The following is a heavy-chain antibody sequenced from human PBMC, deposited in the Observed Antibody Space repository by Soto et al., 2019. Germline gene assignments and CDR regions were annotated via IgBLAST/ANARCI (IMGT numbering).Heavy chain of an antibody. V-gene: IGHV3-30-3*01. J-gene: IGHJ6*02. CDR2: ISYDGSNK. D-gene: IGHD6-13*01. CDR3: ARDVEQQLVRSYYYCMDV. Sequence: QVQLVESGGGVVQPGRSLRLSCAASGFTFSSYAMHWVRQAPGKGLEWVAVISYDGSNKYYADSVKGRFTISRDNSKNRLYLHMNSLRAEDTAVYYCARDVEQQLVRSYYYCMDVWGQGTTVTVSS. CDR1: GFTFSSYA.